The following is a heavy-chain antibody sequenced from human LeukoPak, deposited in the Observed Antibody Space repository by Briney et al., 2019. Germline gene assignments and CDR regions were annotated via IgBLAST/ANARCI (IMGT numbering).Heavy chain of an antibody. V-gene: IGHV3-7*01. J-gene: IGHJ5*01. CDR2: IKQDESEK. CDR3: ARPYSIRWELDS. Sequence: PGGSLRLSCAASGFTFSSYAMSWVRQAPGKGLEWVATIKQDESEKYYVDSVKGRFTISRDNAKNSLYLQMNSLRAEDTAVYYCARPYSIRWELDSWGQGTLVTGSS. CDR1: GFTFSSYA. D-gene: IGHD6-13*01.